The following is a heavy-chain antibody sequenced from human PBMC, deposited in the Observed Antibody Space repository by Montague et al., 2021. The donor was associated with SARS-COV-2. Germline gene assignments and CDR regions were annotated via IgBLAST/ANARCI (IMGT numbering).Heavy chain of an antibody. CDR1: GFSLTTSRVG. CDR2: IYWDDDK. J-gene: IGHJ4*02. CDR3: AQRGVYGAGSYYDY. D-gene: IGHD3-10*01. V-gene: IGHV2-5*02. Sequence: PALVKPTQTLTLTCTFSGFSLTTSRVGVGWIRQPPGKPLEWLALIYWDDDKRYSPSLKSRLTITKDTSKNQVVLAITNMDPVDTATYFCAQRGVYGAGSYYDYWGQGTLVTVSS.